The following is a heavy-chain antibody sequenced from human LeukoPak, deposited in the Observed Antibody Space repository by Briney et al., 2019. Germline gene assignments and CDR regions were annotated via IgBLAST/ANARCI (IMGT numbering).Heavy chain of an antibody. D-gene: IGHD2-21*02. J-gene: IGHJ4*02. Sequence: GSLRLSCAASGFTFSSYGMHWIRQAPGKGLEWVAVISYDGSNKYYADSVKGRFTISRDNSKNTLYLQMNSLRAEDTAVYYCAKDLTYCGGDCRDYWGQGTLVTVSS. CDR1: GFTFSSYG. V-gene: IGHV3-30*18. CDR3: AKDLTYCGGDCRDY. CDR2: ISYDGSNK.